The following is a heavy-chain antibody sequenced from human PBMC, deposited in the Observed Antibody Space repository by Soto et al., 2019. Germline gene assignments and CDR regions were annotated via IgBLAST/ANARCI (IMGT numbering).Heavy chain of an antibody. V-gene: IGHV4-30-2*01. CDR2: IYLSGST. CDR1: GGSSSSGGYS. D-gene: IGHD7-27*01. J-gene: IGHJ5*02. Sequence: SEILSLTCAVSGGSSSSGGYSWSWIRQPPGKGLGWIGYIYLSGSTYYNPSLKSRVTISVDRSKNQFSLKLSSLTDADTAVYYCARVPGSWGQGTLVTVSS. CDR3: ARVPGS.